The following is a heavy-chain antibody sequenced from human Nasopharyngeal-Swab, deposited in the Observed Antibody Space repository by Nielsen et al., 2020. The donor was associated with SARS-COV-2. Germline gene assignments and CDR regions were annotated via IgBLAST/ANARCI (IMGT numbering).Heavy chain of an antibody. J-gene: IGHJ4*02. D-gene: IGHD1-26*01. CDR1: GFTFSNYA. Sequence: GEALKISCAASGFTFSNYAMNWVRQVPGKGLEWVSAISGSGGSTYYADSVKGRFTISRDNSKNTLYLQMNGLRAEDTALYYCAKLPHGTYYDYFDYWGQGTLVTVSS. V-gene: IGHV3-23*01. CDR3: AKLPHGTYYDYFDY. CDR2: ISGSGGST.